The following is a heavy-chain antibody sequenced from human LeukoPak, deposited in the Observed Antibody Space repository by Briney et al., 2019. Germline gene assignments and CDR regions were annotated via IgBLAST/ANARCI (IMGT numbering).Heavy chain of an antibody. CDR2: INAGNGNT. Sequence: ASVKVSCKASGYTFTSYAMHWVRQAPGQRLEWMGWINAGNGNTKYSQEFQGRVTMTRVTSTSTVYMELSSLRSEDTAVYYCARGDHVRIYAESAFDIWGQGTKVTVSS. J-gene: IGHJ3*02. CDR1: GYTFTSYA. D-gene: IGHD5/OR15-5a*01. V-gene: IGHV1-3*03. CDR3: ARGDHVRIYAESAFDI.